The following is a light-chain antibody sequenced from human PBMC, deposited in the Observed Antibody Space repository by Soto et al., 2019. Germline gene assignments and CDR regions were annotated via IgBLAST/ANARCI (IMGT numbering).Light chain of an antibody. V-gene: IGKV3-20*01. CDR3: QHYGSSPFN. J-gene: IGKJ3*01. CDR1: QSVGSSH. CDR2: GAS. Sequence: EIVLTQSPGTLSLSPGERATLSCRASQSVGSSHLAWYQQKPGQAPRLLIHGASSRATGIPDRFSGGRSGTDFTLTISGLEPDDFALYYCQHYGSSPFNFGPGTKVDIK.